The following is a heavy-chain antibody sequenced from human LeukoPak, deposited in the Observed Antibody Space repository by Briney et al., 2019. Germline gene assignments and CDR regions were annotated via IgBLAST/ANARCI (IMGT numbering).Heavy chain of an antibody. Sequence: PSETLSLTCTVSGGSISSYYWTWIRQPPGKGLEWIGYIYHSGRTNHNPSLKSRVTISGDTSKNQFSLKLTSVTAADTAVYYCARGRGVRYFDWGYYFDYWGQGTLVTVSS. CDR1: GGSISSYY. CDR2: IYHSGRT. J-gene: IGHJ4*02. D-gene: IGHD3-9*01. CDR3: ARGRGVRYFDWGYYFDY. V-gene: IGHV4-59*01.